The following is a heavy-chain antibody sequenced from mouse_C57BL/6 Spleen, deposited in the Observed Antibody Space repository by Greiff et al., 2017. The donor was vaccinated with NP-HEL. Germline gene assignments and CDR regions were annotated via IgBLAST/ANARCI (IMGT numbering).Heavy chain of an antibody. CDR3: ARSGDGTGAY. CDR1: GYAFSSYW. V-gene: IGHV1-80*01. J-gene: IGHJ3*01. CDR2: IYPGDGDT. Sequence: ESGAELVKPGASVKISCKASGYAFSSYWMNWVKQRPGKGLEWIGQIYPGDGDTNYNGKFKGKATLTADKSSSTAYMQLSSLTSEDSAVYFCARSGDGTGAYWGQGTLVTVSA. D-gene: IGHD4-1*01.